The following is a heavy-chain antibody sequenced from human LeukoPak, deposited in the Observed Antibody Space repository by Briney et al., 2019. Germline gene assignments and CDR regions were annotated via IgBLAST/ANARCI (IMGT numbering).Heavy chain of an antibody. CDR1: GFTFSSYW. CDR2: INSDGSST. CDR3: ARVARGDYYYYYMDV. J-gene: IGHJ6*03. V-gene: IGHV3-74*01. Sequence: GGSLGLSCAASGFTFSSYWMHWVRQAPGKGLVWVSRINSDGSSTSYADSVKGRFTISRDNAKNTLYLQMNSLRAEDTALYYCARVARGDYYYYYMDVWGKGTTVTVSS. D-gene: IGHD3-10*01.